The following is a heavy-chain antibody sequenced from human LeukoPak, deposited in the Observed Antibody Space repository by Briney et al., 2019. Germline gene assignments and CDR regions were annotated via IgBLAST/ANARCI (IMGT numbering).Heavy chain of an antibody. CDR3: AVFGVATIGNYYMDV. CDR1: GYTFTSYG. V-gene: IGHV1-18*01. D-gene: IGHD5-12*01. Sequence: ASVKASCKASGYTFTSYGISWVRQAPGQGLEWMGWISAYNGNTNYAQKLQGRVTMTTDTSTSTAYMELGSLRSDDTAVYYCAVFGVATIGNYYMDVWGKGTTVTVSS. J-gene: IGHJ6*03. CDR2: ISAYNGNT.